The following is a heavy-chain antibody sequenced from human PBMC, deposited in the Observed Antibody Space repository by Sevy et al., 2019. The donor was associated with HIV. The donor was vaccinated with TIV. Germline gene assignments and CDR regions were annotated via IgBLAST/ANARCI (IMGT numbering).Heavy chain of an antibody. Sequence: ASVKVPCKVSGYTLTQLSMHWVRQAPGKGLEWMGSFDPEDGETLYAQKFQGRVTMTEDTSTNIAYMELSSLRSEDTAVYYCATTKDYYDSSGSPFDYWGQGTLVTVSS. V-gene: IGHV1-24*01. D-gene: IGHD3-22*01. CDR3: ATTKDYYDSSGSPFDY. CDR2: FDPEDGET. CDR1: GYTLTQLS. J-gene: IGHJ4*02.